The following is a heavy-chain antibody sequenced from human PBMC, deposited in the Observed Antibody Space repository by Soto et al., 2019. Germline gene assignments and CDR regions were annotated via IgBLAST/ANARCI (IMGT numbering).Heavy chain of an antibody. CDR2: IYSGGST. V-gene: IGHV3-53*01. CDR3: ARDLRGIPNGGYYFDY. Sequence: EVQLVESGGVLIQPGGSLRLSCAASGFTVSNNYISWVRQAPGKGLEWVSVIYSGGSTYYADSVKGRFTISRDNVKNTVYLQMNSLRVEDTAVYYCARDLRGIPNGGYYFDYWGQGTLVTVSS. D-gene: IGHD2-15*01. J-gene: IGHJ4*02. CDR1: GFTVSNNY.